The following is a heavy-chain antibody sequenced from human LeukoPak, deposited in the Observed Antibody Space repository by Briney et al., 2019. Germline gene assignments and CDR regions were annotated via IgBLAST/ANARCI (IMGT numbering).Heavy chain of an antibody. V-gene: IGHV1-2*02. CDR1: GYTFTGYY. J-gene: IGHJ4*02. CDR3: ATPGGLDSNYIFDY. Sequence: SVKISCKASGYTFTGYYMHWVRQAPGQGLEWMGWINPNSGGTNYAQKFQGRVTMTRDTSISTAYMELSRLRSDDTAVYYCATPGGLDSNYIFDYWGQGTLVTVSS. CDR2: INPNSGGT. D-gene: IGHD4-11*01.